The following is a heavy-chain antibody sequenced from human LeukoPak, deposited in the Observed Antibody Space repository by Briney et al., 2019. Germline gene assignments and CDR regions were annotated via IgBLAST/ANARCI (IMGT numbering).Heavy chain of an antibody. J-gene: IGHJ4*02. CDR2: ISSSSYI. D-gene: IGHD6-19*01. V-gene: IGHV3-21*01. CDR3: ASHFIFLRYSSGWYTLDY. CDR1: GFTFSSYS. Sequence: GGSLRLSCAASGFTFSSYSMNWVRQAPGKGLEWVSSISSSSYIYYADSVKGRFTISRDNAKNSLYLQMNSLRAEDTAVYYCASHFIFLRYSSGWYTLDYWGQGTLVTVSS.